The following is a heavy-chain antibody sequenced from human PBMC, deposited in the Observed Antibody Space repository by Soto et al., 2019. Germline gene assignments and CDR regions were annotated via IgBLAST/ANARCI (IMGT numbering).Heavy chain of an antibody. CDR1: GGSFSGYY. D-gene: IGHD6-13*01. CDR3: ARHRAGGTSPFDY. J-gene: IGHJ4*02. Sequence: SETLSLTCAVYGGSFSGYYWSWIRQPPGKGLEWIGEINHNGSTYYNPSLKNRVTISVDTSKDQFSLKLSSVTAADTAVYYCARHRAGGTSPFDYWGQGTLVTVS. V-gene: IGHV4-34*01. CDR2: INHNGST.